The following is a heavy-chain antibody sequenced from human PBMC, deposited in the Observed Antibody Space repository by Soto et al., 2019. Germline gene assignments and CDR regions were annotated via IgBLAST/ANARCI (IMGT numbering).Heavy chain of an antibody. V-gene: IGHV3-21*01. CDR3: VRYQPVYSYGYGLGY. D-gene: IGHD5-18*01. CDR2: ISSSSSYI. CDR1: GFTFSSYS. J-gene: IGHJ4*02. Sequence: EVQLVESGGGLVKPGGSLRLSCAASGFTFSSYSMNWVRQAPGKGLEWVSSISSSSSYIYYADSVKGRFTISRDNAKNSLYLQMNSLRAEDTAVYYCVRYQPVYSYGYGLGYWGQGTLVTVSS.